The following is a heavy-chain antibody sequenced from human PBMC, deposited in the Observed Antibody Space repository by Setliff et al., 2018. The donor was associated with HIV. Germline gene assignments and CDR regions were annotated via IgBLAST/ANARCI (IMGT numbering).Heavy chain of an antibody. Sequence: ASVKVSCKASGYSFTDYYIHWVRQAPGQGLEWMGWINPKSDGTNYQGWITMTRDTSISTAYMELSRLRSDDTAVYYCASELQGHSSSWPNYWGQGTLVTVSS. D-gene: IGHD6-13*01. V-gene: IGHV1-2*04. CDR2: INPKSDGT. J-gene: IGHJ4*02. CDR3: ASELQGHSSSWPNY. CDR1: GYSFTDYY.